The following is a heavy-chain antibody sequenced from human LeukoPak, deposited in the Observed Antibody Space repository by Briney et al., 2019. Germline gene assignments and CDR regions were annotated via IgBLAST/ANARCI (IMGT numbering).Heavy chain of an antibody. J-gene: IGHJ6*02. CDR1: GFTFSSYG. D-gene: IGHD6-19*01. V-gene: IGHV3-33*01. CDR3: ARSNLGGWYPLNYYYYGMDV. CDR2: IWYDGSNK. Sequence: PGGSLRLSCAASGFTFSSYGMHWVRQAPGKGLEWVAVIWYDGSNKYYADSVKGRFTISRDNSKNTLYLQMNSLRAEDTAVYYCARSNLGGWYPLNYYYYGMDVWGQGTTVTVSS.